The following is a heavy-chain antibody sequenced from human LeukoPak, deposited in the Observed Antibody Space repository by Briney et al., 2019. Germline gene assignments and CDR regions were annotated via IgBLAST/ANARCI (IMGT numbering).Heavy chain of an antibody. V-gene: IGHV3-30*18. Sequence: PGGSLRLSCAASGFTFSSYEMNWVRQAPGKGLEWVALISNDGINKYYADSVEGRFTISRDNSKNTLSLQMSSLRAEDTALYYCAKAAVRRVGFYYYYMDVWGKGTTVTVSS. CDR1: GFTFSSYE. D-gene: IGHD3-10*02. CDR3: AKAAVRRVGFYYYYMDV. J-gene: IGHJ6*03. CDR2: ISNDGINK.